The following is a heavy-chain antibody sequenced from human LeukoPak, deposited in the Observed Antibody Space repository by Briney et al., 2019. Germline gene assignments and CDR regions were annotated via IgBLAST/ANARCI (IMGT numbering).Heavy chain of an antibody. D-gene: IGHD2-15*01. CDR2: INHSGST. CDR1: GGSFSGYY. Sequence: SETLSLTCAVYGGSFSGYYWSWIRQPPGKGLEWIEEINHSGSTNYNPSLRSRVTISLDTSKNQFSLKLTSVTTADTAVYYCARGINISGSCYSNWGQGTLVTVSS. J-gene: IGHJ4*02. CDR3: ARGINISGSCYSN. V-gene: IGHV4-34*01.